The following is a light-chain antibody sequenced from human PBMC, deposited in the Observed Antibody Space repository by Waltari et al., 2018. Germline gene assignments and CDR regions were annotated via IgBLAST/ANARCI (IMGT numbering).Light chain of an antibody. CDR2: DNN. CDR1: SSNIGNNN. Sequence: QSVLTQPPSVSAAPGQKVTIACSGSSSNIGNNNVSWYQQLPGTAPKVLIYDNNKRPSGIPDRFSGSKSGTSATLGITGLQTGDEADYYCGTWDSSLSAGVFGGGTKLTVL. J-gene: IGLJ3*02. V-gene: IGLV1-51*01. CDR3: GTWDSSLSAGV.